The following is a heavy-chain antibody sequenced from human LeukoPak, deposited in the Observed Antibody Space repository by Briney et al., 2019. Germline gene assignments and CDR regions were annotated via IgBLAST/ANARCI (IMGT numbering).Heavy chain of an antibody. J-gene: IGHJ4*02. D-gene: IGHD3-10*01. CDR3: ARTQGSYIDY. CDR2: INHSGST. CDR1: GGSFSGYY. V-gene: IGHV4-34*01. Sequence: SETLSLTCAVYGGSFSGYYWSWIRQPPGKGLEWIGEINHSGSTNYNPSLKSRVTISVDTSKNQFSLELSSVTAADTAVYYCARTQGSYIDYWGQGTLVTVSS.